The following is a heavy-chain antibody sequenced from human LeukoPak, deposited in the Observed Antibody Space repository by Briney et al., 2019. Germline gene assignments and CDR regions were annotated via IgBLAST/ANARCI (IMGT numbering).Heavy chain of an antibody. D-gene: IGHD2-2*02. CDR2: IYYSGNT. J-gene: IGHJ5*02. Sequence: SETLSLTCSVSGGSISSVGYYWSWIRQHPGKGLEWIGYIYYSGNTYYNPSLRSRVTMSLDMSKNQFSLKLNSVTAADTAVYYCAGSASCYKCNWFDPWGQGTLVTVSS. V-gene: IGHV4-31*03. CDR3: AGSASCYKCNWFDP. CDR1: GGSISSVGYY.